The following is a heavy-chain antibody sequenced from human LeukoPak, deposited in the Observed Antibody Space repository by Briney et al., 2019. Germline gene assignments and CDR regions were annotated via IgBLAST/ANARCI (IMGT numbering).Heavy chain of an antibody. CDR2: INHSGST. CDR1: GGSLSGYW. V-gene: IGHV4-34*01. Sequence: SETLSLTCAVYGGSLSGYWWSWIRQPPGKGLEWIGEINHSGSTNYNPSLKSRVTISVDTSKNQFSPRLSSVTAADTAVYYCARGPPLTYDGTGYYFFDSWGQGTLVTVFS. D-gene: IGHD3-22*01. J-gene: IGHJ4*02. CDR3: ARGPPLTYDGTGYYFFDS.